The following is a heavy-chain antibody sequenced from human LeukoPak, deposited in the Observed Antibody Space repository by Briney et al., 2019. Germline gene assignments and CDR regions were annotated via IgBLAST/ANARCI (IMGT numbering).Heavy chain of an antibody. Sequence: GGSLRLSCAASGFTFDDYAMHWVRQAPGKGLEWVSGISWNSGSIGYADSVKGRFTISRDNAKNSLYLQMNSLRAEDTALHYCAKAPDYYGSGSSYYFDYWGQGTLVTVSS. CDR2: ISWNSGSI. D-gene: IGHD3-10*01. V-gene: IGHV3-9*01. J-gene: IGHJ4*02. CDR3: AKAPDYYGSGSSYYFDY. CDR1: GFTFDDYA.